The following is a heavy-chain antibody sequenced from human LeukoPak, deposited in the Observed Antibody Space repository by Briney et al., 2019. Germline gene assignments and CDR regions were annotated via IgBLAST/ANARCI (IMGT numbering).Heavy chain of an antibody. CDR2: IYYTGST. D-gene: IGHD4-17*01. J-gene: IGHJ5*02. Sequence: PSETLSLTCAVSGGSISSSSYYWGWVRQPPGKGLEWIGSIYYTGSTYYNPSLKSRVTVSVDTSKNQFSLKLSSVPAADTAVYYCARHSADYGDYLFDPWGQGSLVTVSS. CDR1: GGSISSSSYY. V-gene: IGHV4-39*01. CDR3: ARHSADYGDYLFDP.